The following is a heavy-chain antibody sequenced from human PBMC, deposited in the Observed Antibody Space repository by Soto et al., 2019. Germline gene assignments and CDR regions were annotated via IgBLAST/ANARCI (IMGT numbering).Heavy chain of an antibody. CDR1: GFTFDDYA. CDR3: ATDNHYDSSEGYFDY. Sequence: GSLRLSCAASGFTFDDYAMHWVRQAPGKGLEWVSLISWDGGSTYYADSVKGRFTISRDNSKNSLYLQMNSLRAEDTALYYCATDNHYDSSEGYFDYWGQGTLVTVSS. D-gene: IGHD3-22*01. V-gene: IGHV3-43D*04. CDR2: ISWDGGST. J-gene: IGHJ4*02.